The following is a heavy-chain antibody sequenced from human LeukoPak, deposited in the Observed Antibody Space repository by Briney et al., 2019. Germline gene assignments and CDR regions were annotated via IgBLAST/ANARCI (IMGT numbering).Heavy chain of an antibody. Sequence: GAPVKVSCKASGYTFTSYVISWVRQAPGQGLEWMGWISAYNGNTNYAQKLQGRVTMTTDTSTSTAYMELRSLRSDDTAVYYCARAGSSGWYGGDVFWGQGTLVTVSS. CDR2: ISAYNGNT. CDR1: GYTFTSYV. CDR3: ARAGSSGWYGGDVF. J-gene: IGHJ4*02. V-gene: IGHV1-18*04. D-gene: IGHD6-19*01.